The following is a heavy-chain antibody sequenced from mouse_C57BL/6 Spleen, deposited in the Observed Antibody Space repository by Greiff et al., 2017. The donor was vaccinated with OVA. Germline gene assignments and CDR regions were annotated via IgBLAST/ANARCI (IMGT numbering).Heavy chain of an antibody. CDR2: IYPGDGDT. CDR1: GYAFSSSW. CDR3: ASEYLDY. J-gene: IGHJ2*01. Sequence: VQLQQSGPELVKPGASVKISCKASGYAFSSSWMNWVKQRPGKGLEWIGRIYPGDGDTNYNGKFKGKATLTADKSSSTAYMQLSSLTSEDSAVYFCASEYLDYWGQGTTLTVSS. V-gene: IGHV1-82*01.